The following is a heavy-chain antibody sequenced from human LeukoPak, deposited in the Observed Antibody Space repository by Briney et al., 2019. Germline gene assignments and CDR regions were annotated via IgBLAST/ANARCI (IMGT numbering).Heavy chain of an antibody. CDR3: ARDLRQYCSTANCQASCDY. V-gene: IGHV3-30-3*01. CDR2: TSYDGNNK. D-gene: IGHD2-2*01. CDR1: GFTFSSYA. J-gene: IGHJ4*02. Sequence: GGSLRLSCAASGFTFSSYAMHWVRQAPGKGLEWVAVTSYDGNNKYYADSVKGRFTISRDNSKNMLYLQMNSLRPEDTAVYYCARDLRQYCSTANCQASCDYWGQGTLVTVSS.